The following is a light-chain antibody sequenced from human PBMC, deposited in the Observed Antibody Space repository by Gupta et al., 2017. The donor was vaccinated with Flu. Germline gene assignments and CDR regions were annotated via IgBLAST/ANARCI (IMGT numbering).Light chain of an antibody. J-gene: IGKJ3*01. V-gene: IGKV3-11*01. CDR1: QSVSNY. CDR2: DAS. CDR3: QQRNYWPPGFT. Sequence: EIVLTQSPATLSLSPGERATLSCRASQSVSNYLAWYQQRPGQAPRLLIYDASIRATGIPVRFSGSGSGTDFTLTISSLEPEDFAVYYCQQRNYWPPGFTFGPGTKVDIK.